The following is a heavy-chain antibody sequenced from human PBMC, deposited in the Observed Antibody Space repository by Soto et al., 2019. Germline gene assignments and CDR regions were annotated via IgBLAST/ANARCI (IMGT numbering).Heavy chain of an antibody. J-gene: IGHJ5*02. V-gene: IGHV3-30*03. CDR2: ISNDGSDS. CDR1: GFTLSSYA. D-gene: IGHD2-21*01. Sequence: QVQLVESGGGVVQPGRSRSLSCTAPGFTLSSYAVHWVRQSPVKGLEWVAVISNDGSDSNYADSVKGRFTIPRDNSQNMFYQQIDSLIPEDTGVYYCATAGWVPLIGSWGPGTLVTVSS. CDR3: ATAGWVPLIGS.